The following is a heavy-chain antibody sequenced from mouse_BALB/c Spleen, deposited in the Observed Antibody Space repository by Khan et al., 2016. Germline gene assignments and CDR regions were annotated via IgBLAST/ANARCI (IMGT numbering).Heavy chain of an antibody. V-gene: IGHV1S136*01. J-gene: IGHJ2*01. CDR1: GYTFTSYV. D-gene: IGHD2-2*01. CDR2: IDPYNDGT. CDR3: PRRGYTGTYFDY. Sequence: VQLKQSGPELVKPGASVKMSCKSSGYTFTSYVMHWVKQKPGQGLEWIGYIDPYNDGTKYNEKFKGKATLTSDKSSSTAYMELSSLTSEDSAVYYCPRRGYTGTYFDYWGQGTTLTVSS.